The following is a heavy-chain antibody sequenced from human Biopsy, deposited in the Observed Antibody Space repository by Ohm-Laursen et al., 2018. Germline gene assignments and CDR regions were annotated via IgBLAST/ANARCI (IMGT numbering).Heavy chain of an antibody. Sequence: GTLSLTCTVSGGSISSDYWSWIRQTPGKGLEWIGYIYYSETTDYSPSLKSRVTISIDKSKNQFFLKLSSVTAEDTAVYYCARDDAVTVIRGLYYWGQGALVTVSS. CDR3: ARDDAVTVIRGLYY. J-gene: IGHJ4*02. CDR2: IYYSETT. V-gene: IGHV4-59*01. CDR1: GGSISSDY. D-gene: IGHD2-21*02.